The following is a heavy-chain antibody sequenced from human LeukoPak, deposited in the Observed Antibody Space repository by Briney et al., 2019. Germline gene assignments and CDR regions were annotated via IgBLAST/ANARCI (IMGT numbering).Heavy chain of an antibody. D-gene: IGHD6-13*01. CDR3: AREGAQQLSFWFDP. CDR1: GGSISSYY. J-gene: IGHJ5*02. Sequence: PSETLSLTCTVSGGSISSYYWSWLRQPAGKGLEWIGRIYTSGSTNYNPSLKSRVTMSVDTSKNQFSLKLSSVTAADTAVYYCAREGAQQLSFWFDPWGQGTLVTVSS. V-gene: IGHV4-4*07. CDR2: IYTSGST.